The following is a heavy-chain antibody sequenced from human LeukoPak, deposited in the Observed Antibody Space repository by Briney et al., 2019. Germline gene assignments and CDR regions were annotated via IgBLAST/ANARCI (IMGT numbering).Heavy chain of an antibody. CDR3: VSGSLQSGYNFDY. D-gene: IGHD3-3*01. CDR1: GFTFSNYW. Sequence: GGSLRLSCAASGFTFSNYWMHWIRHVPGKGLVWVSHIKYDGSATNYADSVKGRFTISRDNAKNTLYLQMNSLRAEDTAVYYCVSGSLQSGYNFDYWGQGALVTVSS. CDR2: IKYDGSAT. J-gene: IGHJ4*02. V-gene: IGHV3-74*01.